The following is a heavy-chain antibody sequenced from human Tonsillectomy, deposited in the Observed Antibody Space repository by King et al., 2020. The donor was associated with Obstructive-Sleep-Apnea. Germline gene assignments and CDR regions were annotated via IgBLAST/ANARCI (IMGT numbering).Heavy chain of an antibody. CDR2: ISGSGGST. D-gene: IGHD5-18*01. Sequence: VQLVESGGGLVQPGGSLRLSCAASGFTFSSYAMSWVRQAPGKGLEWVSAISGSGGSTYYADSVKGRFTISRDNSKNTLYLQMNSLRAEDTAVYYCAKDLWTAMVPYKRLADWGQGTLVTVSS. CDR3: AKDLWTAMVPYKRLAD. CDR1: GFTFSSYA. J-gene: IGHJ4*02. V-gene: IGHV3-23*04.